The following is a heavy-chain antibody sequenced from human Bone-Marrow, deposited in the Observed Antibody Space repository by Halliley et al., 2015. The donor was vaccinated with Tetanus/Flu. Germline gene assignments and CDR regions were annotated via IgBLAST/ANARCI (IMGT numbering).Heavy chain of an antibody. CDR3: ARLFNWNFDP. CDR2: ISPPGTT. J-gene: IGHJ2*01. V-gene: IGHV4-4*08. Sequence: KGLGWVAYISPPGTTHFSPTLQRRVSISLDTSKTQFSRKLSAVTAADTAVYYCARLFNWNFDPWGRGTLVPVSS.